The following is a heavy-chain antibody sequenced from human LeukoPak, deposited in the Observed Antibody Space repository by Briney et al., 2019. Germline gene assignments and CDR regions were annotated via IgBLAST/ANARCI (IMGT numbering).Heavy chain of an antibody. CDR3: ARAGAATYPDY. J-gene: IGHJ4*02. Sequence: GGSLRLSCAASGFTFSSYAMHWVRQAPGKGLEYVSAINSNGGSTYYANSVKGRFTISRDNSKNTLYLQMGSLRAEDMAVYYCARAGAATYPDYWGQGTLVTVSS. CDR1: GFTFSSYA. D-gene: IGHD1-26*01. CDR2: INSNGGST. V-gene: IGHV3-64*01.